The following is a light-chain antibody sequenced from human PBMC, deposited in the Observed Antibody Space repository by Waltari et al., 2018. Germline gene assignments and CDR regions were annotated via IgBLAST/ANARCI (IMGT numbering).Light chain of an antibody. Sequence: EIVLTQSPAILSFSPGERATLSCRASQSVGTYLAWHQQRPGQSPRLLIYDASCRATGIPARFSGSGSETDFTLTISSLQPEDFAVYYCQQRRSWPLTFGGGTRVQI. CDR2: DAS. V-gene: IGKV3-11*01. CDR1: QSVGTY. J-gene: IGKJ4*01. CDR3: QQRRSWPLT.